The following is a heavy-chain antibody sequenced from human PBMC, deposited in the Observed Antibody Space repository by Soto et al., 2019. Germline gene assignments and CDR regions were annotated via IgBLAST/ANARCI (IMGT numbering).Heavy chain of an antibody. CDR3: AKTRTDDSSGPFDY. D-gene: IGHD3-22*01. CDR1: GFTFSSYG. CDR2: ISYDGSNK. J-gene: IGHJ4*02. V-gene: IGHV3-30*18. Sequence: GGSLRLSCAASGFTFSSYGMHWVRQAPGKGLEWVAVISYDGSNKYYADSVKGRFTISRDNSKNTLYLQMNSLRAEDTAVYYCAKTRTDDSSGPFDYRGQGTLVTVSS.